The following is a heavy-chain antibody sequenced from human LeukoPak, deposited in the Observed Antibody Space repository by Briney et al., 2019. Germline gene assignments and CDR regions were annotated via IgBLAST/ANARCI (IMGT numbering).Heavy chain of an antibody. CDR1: GGTFSSYA. CDR3: ARESHHFWSGPIDY. J-gene: IGHJ4*02. Sequence: ASVKVSCRASGGTFSSYAISWVRQAPGQGLEWMGRIIPILGIANYAQKFQGRVTITADKSTSTAYMELSSLRSEDTAVYYCARESHHFWSGPIDYWGQGTLVTVSS. V-gene: IGHV1-69*04. D-gene: IGHD3-3*02. CDR2: IIPILGIA.